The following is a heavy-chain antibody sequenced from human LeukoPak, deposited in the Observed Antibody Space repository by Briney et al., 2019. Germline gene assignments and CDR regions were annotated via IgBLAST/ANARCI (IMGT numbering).Heavy chain of an antibody. CDR3: TRDVIMGYQQGYFDP. Sequence: GASVKVSCKASGYSFIDYYIHWVRQAPGQGLECMGWMNPRTGDTRYEEKFQGRVAMTRETSITTAYMELSGLNSDDTAKYFCTRDVIMGYQQGYFDPWGQGTLVTVSS. CDR2: MNPRTGDT. V-gene: IGHV1-2*02. J-gene: IGHJ5*02. CDR1: GYSFIDYY. D-gene: IGHD2-8*01.